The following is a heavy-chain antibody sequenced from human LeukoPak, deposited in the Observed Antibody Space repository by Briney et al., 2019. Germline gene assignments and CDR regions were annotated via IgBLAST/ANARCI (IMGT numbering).Heavy chain of an antibody. J-gene: IGHJ4*02. CDR1: GGSISSSNW. CDR3: ARLIASSSWSYYFDY. CDR2: IYHSGST. D-gene: IGHD6-13*01. V-gene: IGHV4-4*02. Sequence: SETLSLTCAVSGGSISSSNWWSWVRQPPGKGLEWIGEIYHSGSTNYNPSLKSRVTIPVDKSKNQFSLKLNSVTAADTAVYYCARLIASSSWSYYFDYWGQGTLVTVSS.